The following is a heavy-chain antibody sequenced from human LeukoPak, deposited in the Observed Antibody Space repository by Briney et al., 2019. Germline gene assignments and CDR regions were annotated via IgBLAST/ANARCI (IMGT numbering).Heavy chain of an antibody. D-gene: IGHD1-26*01. Sequence: SETLSFPSPFLGAPTSGIIYYGGWSGQPPGKGLEWIGSIYYSGSTYYNPSLKSRVTISVDTSKNQFSLKLSSVTAADTAVYYCATGGANFDYWGQGTLVTVSS. V-gene: IGHV4-39*01. CDR2: IYYSGST. CDR1: GAPTSGIIYY. CDR3: ATGGANFDY. J-gene: IGHJ4*02.